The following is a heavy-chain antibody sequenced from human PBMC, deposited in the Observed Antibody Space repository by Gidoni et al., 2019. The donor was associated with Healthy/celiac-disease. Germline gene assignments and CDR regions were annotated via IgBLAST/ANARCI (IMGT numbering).Heavy chain of an antibody. CDR2: IVVGSGNT. V-gene: IGHV1-58*01. Sequence: QMQLVQSGPEVKKPGTSVKVSCKASGFTFTSSAVQWVRQARGQRLEWIGWIVVGSGNTNYAQKFKERVTITRDMSTSTAYMELSSLRSEDTAVYYCAAAPTVVTPYYFDYWGQGTLVTVSS. J-gene: IGHJ4*02. D-gene: IGHD4-17*01. CDR3: AAAPTVVTPYYFDY. CDR1: GFTFTSSA.